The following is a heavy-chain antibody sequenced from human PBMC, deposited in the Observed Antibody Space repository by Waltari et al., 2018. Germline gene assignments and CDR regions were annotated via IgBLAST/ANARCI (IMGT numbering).Heavy chain of an antibody. CDR3: VLKSMDV. V-gene: IGHV3-53*01. CDR1: GFTVSRNY. CDR2: IYFDGTT. Sequence: EVQLVESGGGLIQPGGSLRLSCAASGFTVSRNYMSWVRQNPKKGLEWVSVIYFDGTTDYADSVKGRFTISRDSSKNTLFLQMNSLRVEDTAVYYCVLKSMDVWGQGTAVTVSS. J-gene: IGHJ6*02.